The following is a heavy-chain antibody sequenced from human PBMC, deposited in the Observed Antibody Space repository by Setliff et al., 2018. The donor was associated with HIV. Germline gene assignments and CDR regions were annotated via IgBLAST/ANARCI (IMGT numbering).Heavy chain of an antibody. Sequence: SETLSLTCTVSPESISSNNYYWAWIRQPPGKGLEWIGCIFYGGTVYHSGRMYFNPSLKSRVTISVDTSERQFSLRMTSTTAADTAVYYCARGGGYYYYGMDVWGQGTTVTVSS. CDR2: IFYGGTV. CDR1: PESISSNNYY. CDR3: ARGGGYYYYGMDV. D-gene: IGHD3-16*01. J-gene: IGHJ6*02. V-gene: IGHV4-39*07.